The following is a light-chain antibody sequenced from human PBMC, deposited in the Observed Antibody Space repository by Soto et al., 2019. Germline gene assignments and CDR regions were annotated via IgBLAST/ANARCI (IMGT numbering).Light chain of an antibody. J-gene: IGKJ4*01. V-gene: IGKV3-20*01. Sequence: EIVLTQSPGTLSLSPGERATLSCRASQSVSSSYLAWYQQKPGQAPRLLIYGASSRATGIPDRFSGSGSGTDFTLTISRLEPEEFAVYYCQQYGSSLALTFGGGTKVDIK. CDR3: QQYGSSLALT. CDR1: QSVSSSY. CDR2: GAS.